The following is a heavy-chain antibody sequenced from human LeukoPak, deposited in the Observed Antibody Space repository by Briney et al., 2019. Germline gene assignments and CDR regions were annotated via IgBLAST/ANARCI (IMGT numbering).Heavy chain of an antibody. CDR2: MNPNSGNT. CDR3: ARDPFVAAAAFYYYYGMDV. D-gene: IGHD6-13*01. V-gene: IGHV1-8*02. J-gene: IGHJ6*02. Sequence: ASVKVSCKTSGGTFTSYSISWLRQAPGQGLEWMGWMNPNSGNTGYAQKSQGRVTMTRNTSISTAYMELSSLRSEDTAVYYCARDPFVAAAAFYYYYGMDVWGQGTTVTVSS. CDR1: GGTFTSYS.